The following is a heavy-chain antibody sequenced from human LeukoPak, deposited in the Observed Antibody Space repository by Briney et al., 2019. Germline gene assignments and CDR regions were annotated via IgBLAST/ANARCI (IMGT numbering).Heavy chain of an antibody. Sequence: ETLSLTCTVSGGSISSFYWSWVRQAPGKGLKWVGNIKQDGSEKYYVDSVKGRFTISRDNAKNSLYLQTNSLRAEDTAIYYCARYVFGVYFDYWGQGTLVTVSS. CDR1: GGSISSFY. V-gene: IGHV3-7*03. D-gene: IGHD3-16*01. CDR3: ARYVFGVYFDY. J-gene: IGHJ4*02. CDR2: IKQDGSEK.